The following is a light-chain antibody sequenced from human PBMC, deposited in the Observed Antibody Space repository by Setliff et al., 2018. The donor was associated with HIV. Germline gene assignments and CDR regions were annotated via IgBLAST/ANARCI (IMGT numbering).Light chain of an antibody. CDR3: QSYDSSLSGYV. CDR1: SSNIGAGYD. CDR2: SHI. V-gene: IGLV1-40*01. J-gene: IGLJ1*01. Sequence: QSVLTQPPSVSGAPGQRVTISCTGSSSNIGAGYDVHWYQQLPGTAPKLLMYSHINRPSGVPDRFSGSKSGTSASLAITGLQAEDEADYYCQSYDSSLSGYVFGTGTKVNVL.